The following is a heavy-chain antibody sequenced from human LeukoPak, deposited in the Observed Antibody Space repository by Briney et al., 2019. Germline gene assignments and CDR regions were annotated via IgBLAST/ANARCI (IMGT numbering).Heavy chain of an antibody. J-gene: IGHJ4*02. D-gene: IGHD3-3*01. Sequence: SETLSLTCTVSGGSISSSSYYWGWIRQPPGKGLEWIGSIYYSGSTYYNPSLKSRVTISVDTSKTQFSLKLSSVTAADTAVYYCARQGGTTIFGVVTNFDYWGQGTLVTVSS. V-gene: IGHV4-39*01. CDR2: IYYSGST. CDR3: ARQGGTTIFGVVTNFDY. CDR1: GGSISSSSYY.